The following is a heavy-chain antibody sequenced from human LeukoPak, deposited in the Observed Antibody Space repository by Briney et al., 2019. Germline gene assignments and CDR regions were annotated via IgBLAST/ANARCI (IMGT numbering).Heavy chain of an antibody. V-gene: IGHV3-21*01. CDR1: GFTFSSIS. CDR2: ISSSSSYI. J-gene: IGHJ4*02. Sequence: GGSLSLSCAASGFTFSSISMNWVRQAQGKGREWVSSISSSSSYIYYADSVKGRFTISRDNAKNSLYLQMNSLRAEDTAVYYCARDRLVDYWGQGTLVTVSS. D-gene: IGHD6-19*01. CDR3: ARDRLVDY.